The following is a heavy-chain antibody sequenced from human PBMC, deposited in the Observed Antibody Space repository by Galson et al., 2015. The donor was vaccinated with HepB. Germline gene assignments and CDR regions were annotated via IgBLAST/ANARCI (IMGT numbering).Heavy chain of an antibody. J-gene: IGHJ3*02. CDR3: VKDPPLPMIVVDDHDVFDI. CDR1: GFTFSSYA. V-gene: IGHV3-64D*06. CDR2: ISSNGGST. Sequence: SLRLSCAASGFTFSSYAMHWVRQAPGKGLEYVSAISSNGGSTYYADSVKGRFTISRDNSKNTLYLQMSSLRAEDTAVYYCVKDPPLPMIVVDDHDVFDIWGQGTMVTVSS. D-gene: IGHD3-22*01.